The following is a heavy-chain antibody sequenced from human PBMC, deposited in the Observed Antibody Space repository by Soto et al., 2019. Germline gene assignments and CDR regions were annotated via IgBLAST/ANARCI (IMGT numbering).Heavy chain of an antibody. Sequence: PGGTLRLSCVASGVSFSNYNMNWVRQAPGKGLEWVSYITDSSDTVHYADSVRGRFTISRDNAESSLYLQMNSLRDEDTAVYFCARDFGHGYYLDYWGRGTLVPVSS. J-gene: IGHJ4*02. V-gene: IGHV3-48*02. CDR1: GVSFSNYN. CDR2: ITDSSDTV. CDR3: ARDFGHGYYLDY. D-gene: IGHD3-3*01.